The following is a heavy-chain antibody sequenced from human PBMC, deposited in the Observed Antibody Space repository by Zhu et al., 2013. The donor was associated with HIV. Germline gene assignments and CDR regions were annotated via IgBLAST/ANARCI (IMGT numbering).Heavy chain of an antibody. Sequence: QVQXVQSGAGVKKPGASVKVSCKASGYTFTGYYMHWVRQAPGQGLEWMGWINPNSGGTNYAQKFQGRVTMTRDTSISTAYMELSRLRSDDTAVYYCARDLPPVQRGYFDYWGQGTLVTVSS. J-gene: IGHJ4*02. CDR1: GYTFTGYY. V-gene: IGHV1-2*02. CDR3: ARDLPPVQRGYFDY. CDR2: INPNSGGT. D-gene: IGHD1-1*01.